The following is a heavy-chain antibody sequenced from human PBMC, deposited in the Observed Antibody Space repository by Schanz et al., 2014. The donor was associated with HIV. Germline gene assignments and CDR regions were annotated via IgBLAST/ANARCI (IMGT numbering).Heavy chain of an antibody. D-gene: IGHD3-22*01. V-gene: IGHV1-8*01. J-gene: IGHJ5*02. CDR1: GYTFTSYD. CDR2: MNPNSGNT. Sequence: QVQLVQSGAEMKKPGASVKVSCKASGYTFTSYDINWVRQATGQGLEWMGWMNPNSGNTGYAQKFRGRVTMTRNTSTGTAYMELSSLRSDDTAVYYCARGRRDVSMIVLYWLDPWGQGTLVTVSS. CDR3: ARGRRDVSMIVLYWLDP.